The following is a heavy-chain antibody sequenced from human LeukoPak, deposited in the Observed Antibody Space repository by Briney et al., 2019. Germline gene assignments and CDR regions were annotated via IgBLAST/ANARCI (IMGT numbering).Heavy chain of an antibody. V-gene: IGHV3-23*01. CDR2: ISGSGGST. CDR1: GFTFSSYA. D-gene: IGHD3-10*01. J-gene: IGHJ4*02. Sequence: GGSLRLSCAASGFTFSSYAMSWVRQAPGKGLEWASAISGSGGSTYYADSVKGRFTISRDNSKNTLYLQMNSLRAEDTAVYYCANRGSGYYYFDYWGQGTLVTVSS. CDR3: ANRGSGYYYFDY.